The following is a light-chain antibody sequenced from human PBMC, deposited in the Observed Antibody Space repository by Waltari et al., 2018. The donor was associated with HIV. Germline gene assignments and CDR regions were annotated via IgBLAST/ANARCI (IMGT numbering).Light chain of an antibody. Sequence: QSVLTQPPSVSGAPGQRVTISCTGGSANIGAGHHVQWYQQLPGTAPKLLLYGNINRPSGVPDRFSGSKSGTSASLAITGLQAEDEADYYCQSYDSSLSGVVFGGGTKLTVL. CDR1: SANIGAGHH. V-gene: IGLV1-40*01. CDR2: GNI. CDR3: QSYDSSLSGVV. J-gene: IGLJ2*01.